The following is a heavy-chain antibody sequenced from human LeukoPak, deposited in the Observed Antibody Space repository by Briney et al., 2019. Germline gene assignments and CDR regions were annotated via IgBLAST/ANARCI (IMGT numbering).Heavy chain of an antibody. CDR1: GFTFSSYD. D-gene: IGHD3-10*01. Sequence: GGSLRLSCAASGFTFSSYDIHWVRQATGKGLEWVSGIGTAGEIYYPGSVKGRFTISRENAKNSLYLQMNSLRAGDTAVYYCAKRSPASGLDYWGQGTLVTVSS. J-gene: IGHJ4*02. CDR3: AKRSPASGLDY. V-gene: IGHV3-13*01. CDR2: IGTAGEI.